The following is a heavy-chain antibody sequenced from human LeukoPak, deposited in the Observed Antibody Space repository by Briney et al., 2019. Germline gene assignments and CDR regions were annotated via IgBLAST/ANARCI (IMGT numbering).Heavy chain of an antibody. Sequence: SQTLSLTCTVSGGSISSGGYYWSWIRQPPGKGLEWIGYIYHSGSTYYNPSLKSRVTISVDRSKNQFSLKLSSVTAADTAVYYCARHPIVWFGDPRHLFDYWGQGTLVTVSS. CDR3: ARHPIVWFGDPRHLFDY. D-gene: IGHD3-10*01. J-gene: IGHJ4*02. V-gene: IGHV4-30-2*01. CDR2: IYHSGST. CDR1: GGSISSGGYY.